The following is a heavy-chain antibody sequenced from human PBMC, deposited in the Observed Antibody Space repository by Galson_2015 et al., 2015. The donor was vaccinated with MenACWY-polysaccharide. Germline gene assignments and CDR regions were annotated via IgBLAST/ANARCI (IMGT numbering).Heavy chain of an antibody. J-gene: IGHJ4*02. V-gene: IGHV3-66*01. CDR1: AFTVSSNH. D-gene: IGHD6-19*01. CDR2: IYSGGST. CDR3: ARLAVGNYFDY. Sequence: LSCAASAFTVSSNHMSWVRQAPGKGLEWVSVIYSGGSTYYADSVKGRFTISRDNSKNTLYLQMNSLRAEDTALYYCARLAVGNYFDYWGQGTLVAVSS.